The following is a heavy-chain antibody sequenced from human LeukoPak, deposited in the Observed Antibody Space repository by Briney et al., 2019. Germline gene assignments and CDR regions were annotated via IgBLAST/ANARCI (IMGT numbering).Heavy chain of an antibody. D-gene: IGHD3-22*01. CDR1: GITISNYG. CDR2: ISDSGGRT. J-gene: IGHJ4*02. CDR3: GTSSGYYFLDY. V-gene: IGHV3-23*01. Sequence: GGSLRLSCAVSGITISNYGMSWVRQAPGKGLEWVAGISDSGGRTNYADSVKGRFTISRDNSKNTLYLQMNSLRAEDTAVYYCGTSSGYYFLDYWGQGTLVTVSS.